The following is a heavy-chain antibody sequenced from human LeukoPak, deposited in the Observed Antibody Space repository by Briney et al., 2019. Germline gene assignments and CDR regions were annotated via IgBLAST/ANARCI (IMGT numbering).Heavy chain of an antibody. V-gene: IGHV3-74*01. Sequence: AGGSLRLSCAASGFTFSSHWMHWVRQAPGKGLVWVSRINTDGSSTSYADSVKGRFTISRDNAKNTLYLQMNSLRAEDTAVYYCARGGTTVTTFYYYYYYMDVWGKGTTVTVSS. D-gene: IGHD4-11*01. CDR2: INTDGSST. J-gene: IGHJ6*03. CDR3: ARGGTTVTTFYYYYYYMDV. CDR1: GFTFSSHW.